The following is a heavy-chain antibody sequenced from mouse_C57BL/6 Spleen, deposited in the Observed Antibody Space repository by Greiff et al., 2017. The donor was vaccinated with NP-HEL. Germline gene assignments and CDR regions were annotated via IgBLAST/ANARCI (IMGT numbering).Heavy chain of an antibody. V-gene: IGHV14-1*01. J-gene: IGHJ1*03. Sequence: VQLQQSGAELVRPGASVKLSCTASGFNIKDYYMHWVKQRPEQGLEWIGRIDPEGGDTEYAPKFQGKATMTADTSSNTAYMQLSSLTSEDTAVYYCTTRDSTGGDFDVWGTGTTVTVSS. D-gene: IGHD2-5*01. CDR3: TTRDSTGGDFDV. CDR2: IDPEGGDT. CDR1: GFNIKDYY.